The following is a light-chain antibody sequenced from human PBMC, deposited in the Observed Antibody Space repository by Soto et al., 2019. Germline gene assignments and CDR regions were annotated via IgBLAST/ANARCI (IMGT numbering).Light chain of an antibody. Sequence: QSVLTQPPSASGTPGQRVTISCSGSSSNIGSNYVYWYQQLPGTAPKLLIYTNNQRPSGVPDRFSGSKSGTSASLAISGLQSEDEADYYCSVWDDSLNGRVFGTGTKLTVL. J-gene: IGLJ1*01. CDR3: SVWDDSLNGRV. CDR1: SSNIGSNY. V-gene: IGLV1-44*01. CDR2: TNN.